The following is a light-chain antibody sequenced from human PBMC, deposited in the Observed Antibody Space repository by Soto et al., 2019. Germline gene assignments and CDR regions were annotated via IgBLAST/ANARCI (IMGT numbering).Light chain of an antibody. J-gene: IGKJ1*01. V-gene: IGKV3-15*01. CDR1: QSVSSR. CDR2: DTS. Sequence: EIVVTQSPATLSVSPLERDSLXGRSSQSVSSRLAWYQQRPGPAPRLLIYDTSTRAAGIAARFSGSGSGTEFTLTISSLQSEDFAVYYCQQYVHWPPGTFGQGTKVDIK. CDR3: QQYVHWPPGT.